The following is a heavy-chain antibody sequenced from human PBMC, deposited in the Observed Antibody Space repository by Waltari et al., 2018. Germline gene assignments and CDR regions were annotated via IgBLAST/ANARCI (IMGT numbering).Heavy chain of an antibody. CDR1: GYTFTGYY. CDR3: AREVRRLQLVVDY. D-gene: IGHD1-1*01. CDR2: INPNSGGT. Sequence: QVQLVQSGAEVKKPGASVKVSCKASGYTFTGYYMHWVRQAPGQGLEWMGVINPNSGGTNYAQNVQGRVTMTRDTSISTAYMELSRLRSDDTAVYYCAREVRRLQLVVDYWGQGTLVTVSS. J-gene: IGHJ4*02. V-gene: IGHV1-2*02.